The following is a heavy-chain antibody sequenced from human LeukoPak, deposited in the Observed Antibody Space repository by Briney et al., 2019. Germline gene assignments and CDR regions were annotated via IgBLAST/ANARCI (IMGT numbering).Heavy chain of an antibody. CDR3: ARVKQQLVPPSVGVGFDP. D-gene: IGHD6-13*01. CDR1: GYSISSGYY. Sequence: PSETLSPTCTVSGYSISSGYYWGWIRQPPGKGLEWIGSIYHSGSTYYNPSLKSRVTISVDTSKNQFSLKLSSVTAADTAVYYCARVKQQLVPPSVGVGFDPWGQGTLVTVSS. J-gene: IGHJ5*02. CDR2: IYHSGST. V-gene: IGHV4-38-2*02.